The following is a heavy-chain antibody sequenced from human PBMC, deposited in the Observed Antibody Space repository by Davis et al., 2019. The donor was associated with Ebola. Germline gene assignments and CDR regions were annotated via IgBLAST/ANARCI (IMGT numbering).Heavy chain of an antibody. CDR2: ISDNGDNT. CDR1: GFTFSSYV. Sequence: GESLKISCAASGFTFSSYVMHWVRQAPGKGLEYVSGISDNGDNTYYAKSVKGRFTISRDNSKNTLYLQMGSLRAEDMAVYYCASTYCGIDCYAYYFDYWGQGILVTVSS. V-gene: IGHV3-64*01. J-gene: IGHJ4*02. D-gene: IGHD2-21*02. CDR3: ASTYCGIDCYAYYFDY.